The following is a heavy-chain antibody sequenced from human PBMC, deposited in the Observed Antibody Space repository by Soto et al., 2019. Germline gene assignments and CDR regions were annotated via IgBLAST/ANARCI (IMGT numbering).Heavy chain of an antibody. Sequence: GESLKISCKGSGYSFTSYWIGWVRQMPGKGLEWMGIIYPGDSDTRYSPSFQGQVTISADKSISTAYLQWSSLKASDTAMYYCARHSRNGSPSGYSGYDSGGMDVWGQGTTVTVSS. CDR3: ARHSRNGSPSGYSGYDSGGMDV. CDR2: IYPGDSDT. CDR1: GYSFTSYW. D-gene: IGHD5-12*01. J-gene: IGHJ6*02. V-gene: IGHV5-51*01.